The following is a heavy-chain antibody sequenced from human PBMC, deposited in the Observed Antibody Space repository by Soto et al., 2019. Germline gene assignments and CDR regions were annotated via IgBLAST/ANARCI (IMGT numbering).Heavy chain of an antibody. D-gene: IGHD3-9*01. CDR1: GFTFSSYG. J-gene: IGHJ4*02. CDR3: AKANDILTGYYFVY. CDR2: ISYDGSNK. V-gene: IGHV3-30*18. Sequence: QVQLVESGGGVVQPGRSLRLSCAASGFTFSSYGMHWVRQAPGKGLEWVAVISYDGSNKYYADSVKGRFTISRDNSKNTLYLQMNSLRAEDTAVYYCAKANDILTGYYFVYWGQGTLVTVS.